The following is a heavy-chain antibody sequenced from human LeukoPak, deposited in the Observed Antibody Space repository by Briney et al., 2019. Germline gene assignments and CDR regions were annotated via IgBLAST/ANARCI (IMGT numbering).Heavy chain of an antibody. D-gene: IGHD1-26*01. CDR2: IIPIFGTA. V-gene: IGHV1-69*05. J-gene: IGHJ4*02. CDR1: GGTFSSYA. CDR3: ACATYSGSYIYDY. Sequence: SVKVSCKASGGTFSSYAISWVRQAPGQGLEWMGGIIPIFGTANYAQKFQGRVTITTDESKSTAYMELSSLRSEDTAVYYCACATYSGSYIYDYWGQGTLVTVSS.